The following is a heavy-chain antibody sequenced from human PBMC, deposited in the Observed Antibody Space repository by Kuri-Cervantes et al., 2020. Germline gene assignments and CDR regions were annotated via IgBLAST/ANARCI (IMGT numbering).Heavy chain of an antibody. CDR2: INHSGST. CDR3: ARVSTVREGWLSRYYFDY. J-gene: IGHJ4*02. V-gene: IGHV4-34*01. D-gene: IGHD3-22*01. Sequence: SETLSLTCAVYGDSFSGYYWTWVRQTPGKGLEWIGDINHSGSTHSNPSLKSRIIISVDTSKNQFSLKVRSVTAADTAVYYCARVSTVREGWLSRYYFDYWGQGTLVTVSS. CDR1: GDSFSGYY.